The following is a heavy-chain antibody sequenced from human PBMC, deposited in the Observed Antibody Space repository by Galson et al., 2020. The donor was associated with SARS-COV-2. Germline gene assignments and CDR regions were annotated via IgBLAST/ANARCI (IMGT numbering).Heavy chain of an antibody. CDR2: ISYDGSNK. J-gene: IGHJ6*02. Sequence: GGSLRLSCAASGFTFSTYAIHWVRRAPGKGLECVAVISYDGSNKYYADSVKGRFTISRDNSKNTLYLQMNSLRTEDTAVYYCARDGGGWFPYYYYYGLDVWGQGTTVTVSS. V-gene: IGHV3-30-3*01. CDR1: GFTFSTYA. CDR3: ARDGGGWFPYYYYYGLDV. D-gene: IGHD6-19*01.